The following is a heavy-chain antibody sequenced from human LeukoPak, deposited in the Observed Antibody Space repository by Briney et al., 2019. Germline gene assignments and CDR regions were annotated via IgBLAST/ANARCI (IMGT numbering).Heavy chain of an antibody. CDR1: GFTFRSYG. J-gene: IGHJ4*02. D-gene: IGHD6-19*01. V-gene: IGHV3-33*01. CDR3: ARDMDGSGWSSFDY. Sequence: PGGSLRLSCAASGFTFRSYGMHWVRQAPGKGLEWVSVIWFDGSNKYYADSVKGRFTISRDNSNNTLYLQMNGLRAEDTAVYYCARDMDGSGWSSFDYWGQGALVTVSS. CDR2: IWFDGSNK.